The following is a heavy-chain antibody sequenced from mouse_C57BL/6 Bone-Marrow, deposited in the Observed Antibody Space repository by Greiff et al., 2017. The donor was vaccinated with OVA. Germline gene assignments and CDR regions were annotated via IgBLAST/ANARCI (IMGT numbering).Heavy chain of an antibody. Sequence: QVQLKESGAELVRPGTSVKVSCKASGYAFTNYLIEWVKQRPGQGLEWIGVINPGSGGTNYNEKFKGKATLTADKSSSTAYMQLSSLTSEDSAVYFCARERNYYGSLDYWGQGTTLTVSS. V-gene: IGHV1-54*01. D-gene: IGHD1-1*01. CDR2: INPGSGGT. J-gene: IGHJ2*01. CDR3: ARERNYYGSLDY. CDR1: GYAFTNYL.